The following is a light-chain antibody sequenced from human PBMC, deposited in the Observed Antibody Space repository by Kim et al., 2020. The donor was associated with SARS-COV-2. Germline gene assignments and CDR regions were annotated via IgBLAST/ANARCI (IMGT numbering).Light chain of an antibody. CDR3: QHQDS. V-gene: IGKV1-5*03. CDR1: QRISSW. CDR2: KAS. J-gene: IGKJ2*01. Sequence: PSTLSASVGDRVTITCRASQRISSWLAWYQQKPGKAPKLLIYKASSLESGVPSRFSGSGSGTEFTLTISSLQPDDFATYYCQHQDSFGQGTKLEI.